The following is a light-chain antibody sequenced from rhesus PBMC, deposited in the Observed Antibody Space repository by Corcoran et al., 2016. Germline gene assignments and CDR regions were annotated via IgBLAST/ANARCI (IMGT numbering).Light chain of an antibody. CDR1: QGIRKF. Sequence: DIQMTQSPSSLSASVGDRVTITCRASQGIRKFLTWYQQKPGQPPKLLIYDSSTLQSGVPSRFSGSGTGTYFSLTTSRLQPEDFATYYWLQCNSDPLTFGGGTKVEVK. CDR3: LQCNSDPLT. CDR2: DSS. J-gene: IGKJ4*01. V-gene: IGKV1-43*02.